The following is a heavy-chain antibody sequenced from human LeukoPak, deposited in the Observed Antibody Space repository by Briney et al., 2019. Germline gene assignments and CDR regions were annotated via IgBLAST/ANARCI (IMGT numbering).Heavy chain of an antibody. CDR2: ISGSGGST. J-gene: IGHJ6*02. Sequence: PGGSLRLSCAVSGYSFSDYYMSWMRQAPGKGLEWVSAISGSGGSTYYADSVKGRFTISRDNAKNTLYLQMNTLRVEDTAVYYCTRDLMDYDVSTGLHHYYMDVWGQGTTVTVSS. CDR3: TRDLMDYDVSTGLHHYYMDV. V-gene: IGHV3-11*04. D-gene: IGHD3-9*01. CDR1: GYSFSDYY.